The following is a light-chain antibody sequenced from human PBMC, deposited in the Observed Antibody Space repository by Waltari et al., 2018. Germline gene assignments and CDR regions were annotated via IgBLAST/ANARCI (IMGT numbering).Light chain of an antibody. Sequence: QSALTQPASVSGSPGQSITISCTGTRSDVGGYNYVSWYQQHPGKAPKLMIYDVSKRPSGVSNRCSGSKSGNTASLTISGLQAEDEADYYCSSYTSSGTLRVFGGGTKLTVL. J-gene: IGLJ2*01. V-gene: IGLV2-14*03. CDR1: RSDVGGYNY. CDR3: SSYTSSGTLRV. CDR2: DVS.